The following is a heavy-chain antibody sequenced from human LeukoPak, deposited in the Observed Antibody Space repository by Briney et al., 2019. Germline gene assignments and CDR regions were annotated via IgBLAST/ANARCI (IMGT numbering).Heavy chain of an antibody. V-gene: IGHV2-5*01. Sequence: VSGPTLVKPTQTLTLTCTFSGSSLSTSGVGVGWIRQPPGKALEWLGLIYWHGSQPYIPSLKTRLSIARDTSNNQVVLTLTNVDPLDTATYYCVHQHNLPAADAWGQGILVTVSS. D-gene: IGHD6-13*01. CDR1: GSSLSTSGVG. CDR3: VHQHNLPAADA. J-gene: IGHJ4*02. CDR2: IYWHGSQ.